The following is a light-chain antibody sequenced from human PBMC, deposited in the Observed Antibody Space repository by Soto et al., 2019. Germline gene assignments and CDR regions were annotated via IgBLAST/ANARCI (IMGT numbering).Light chain of an antibody. CDR3: QQRRSSPRA. V-gene: IGKV3-11*01. J-gene: IGKJ1*01. CDR2: DAS. Sequence: EIVLTQSPATLSLSPGERATLSCRASQSVSNYLAWYQQKPGQAPKLLIYDASNRATGIPDRFSGSGSGTDLTLTISSLEPEDFAVYYCQQRRSSPRAFGQGTKVEFK. CDR1: QSVSNY.